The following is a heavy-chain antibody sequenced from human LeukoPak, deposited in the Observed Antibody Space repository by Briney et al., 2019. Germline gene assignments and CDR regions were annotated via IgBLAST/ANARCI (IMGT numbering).Heavy chain of an antibody. J-gene: IGHJ3*02. D-gene: IGHD3-10*01. CDR1: GFTVSSNY. Sequence: GGSLRLSCAASGFTVSSNYMSWVRQAPGKGLEWVSVIYSGGSTYYADSVKGRFTISRDNSKNTLYLQMNSLRAEGTAVYYCASRLYGSGSYGAFDIWGQGTMVTVSS. V-gene: IGHV3-53*01. CDR3: ASRLYGSGSYGAFDI. CDR2: IYSGGST.